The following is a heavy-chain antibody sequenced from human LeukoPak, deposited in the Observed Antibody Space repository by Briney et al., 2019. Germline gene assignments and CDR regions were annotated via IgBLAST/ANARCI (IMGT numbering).Heavy chain of an antibody. V-gene: IGHV3-7*01. CDR3: GREWLRFDY. CDR2: IKQDGSEK. J-gene: IGHJ4*02. D-gene: IGHD5-12*01. CDR1: GFTFSSYW. Sequence: GGSLRLSCAASGFTFSSYWMSWVRQAAGKGLEWLANIKQDGSEKYYVDSVKGRFTISRDNAKNSLYLPLNSLRAEDPALHYCGREWLRFDYWGQGTLVTVSS.